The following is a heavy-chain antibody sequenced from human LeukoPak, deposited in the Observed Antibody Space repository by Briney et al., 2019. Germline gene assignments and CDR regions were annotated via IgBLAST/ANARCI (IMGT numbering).Heavy chain of an antibody. D-gene: IGHD5-24*01. V-gene: IGHV3-30*02. CDR3: AKDQGRDGYPLDY. CDR2: IRYDGSNK. J-gene: IGHJ4*02. Sequence: GGSLRLSCAASGFTFSSYGMHWVRQAPGKGLEWVAFIRYDGSNKYYADSVKGRFTISRDNSKNTLYLQMNSLRAEDTAVYYCAKDQGRDGYPLDYWGQGTLVTVSS. CDR1: GFTFSSYG.